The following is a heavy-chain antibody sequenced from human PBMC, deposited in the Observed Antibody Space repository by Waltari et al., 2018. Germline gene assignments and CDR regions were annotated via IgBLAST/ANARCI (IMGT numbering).Heavy chain of an antibody. CDR2: ISGSGGGT. Sequence: EVQLLESGGGLVQPGGSLRLSCAASGFTFSSYPMSWVRKAPGKGLEWVSVISGSGGGTYYADSVKGRFTISRDNSKKTLYLQMNSLRAEDTAIYYCVKADNGLRFLEWLPRAFDYWGQGTLVTVSS. J-gene: IGHJ4*02. D-gene: IGHD3-3*01. V-gene: IGHV3-23*01. CDR3: VKADNGLRFLEWLPRAFDY. CDR1: GFTFSSYP.